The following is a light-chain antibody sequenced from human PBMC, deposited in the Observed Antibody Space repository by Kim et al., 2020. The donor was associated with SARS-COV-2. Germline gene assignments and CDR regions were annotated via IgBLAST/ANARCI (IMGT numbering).Light chain of an antibody. V-gene: IGKV3-11*01. J-gene: IGKJ1*01. CDR1: QSLSSF. CDR2: DAS. Sequence: SPGDRATLSCRASQSLSSFLAWYQQKPGQAPRLLIYDASNRATGIPARFSGSGSGTDFTLTISSLEPEDFAVYYCQQRTNWPPWTFGQGTKVDIK. CDR3: QQRTNWPPWT.